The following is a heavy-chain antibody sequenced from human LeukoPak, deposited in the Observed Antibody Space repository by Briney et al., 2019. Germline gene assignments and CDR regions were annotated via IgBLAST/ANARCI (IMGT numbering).Heavy chain of an antibody. J-gene: IGHJ4*02. CDR3: AKGTRQQLVPYYFDY. Sequence: PGGSLRLSCAASGFTFSNYAMSWVRQAPGKGLQWVSAITGSGGSTYYADSVKGRFTISRDNSKNTLYLQMNSLRAEDTAVYYCAKGTRQQLVPYYFDYWGQGTLVTASS. D-gene: IGHD6-13*01. CDR2: ITGSGGST. CDR1: GFTFSNYA. V-gene: IGHV3-23*01.